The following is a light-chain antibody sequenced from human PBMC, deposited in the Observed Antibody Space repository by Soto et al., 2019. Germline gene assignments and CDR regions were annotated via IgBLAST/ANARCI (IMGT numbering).Light chain of an antibody. V-gene: IGKV1-16*01. CDR1: QGIGNF. CDR3: QQYHSYPVT. CDR2: EAS. Sequence: DIQMTQSPSSLSASVGDTVTITCRASQGIGNFLAWFQQKPGKAPTSLISEASSLQSGVPSRFSGSGSGTDFTLNTSSLQPEYFATYYCQQYHSYPVTFGGGTKLEFK. J-gene: IGKJ4*01.